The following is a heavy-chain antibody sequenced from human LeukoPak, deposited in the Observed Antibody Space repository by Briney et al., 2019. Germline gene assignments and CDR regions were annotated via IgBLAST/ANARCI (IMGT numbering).Heavy chain of an antibody. Sequence: GGSLRFSCAASGFTFSSYGMHWVRQAPGKGLEWVAVISYDGSNKYYADSVKGRFTISRGNSKNTLYLQMNSLRAEDTAVYYCAKDGPVNLLAAAGTFYYMDVWGKGTTVTVSS. CDR3: AKDGPVNLLAAAGTFYYMDV. CDR2: ISYDGSNK. D-gene: IGHD6-13*01. CDR1: GFTFSSYG. J-gene: IGHJ6*03. V-gene: IGHV3-30*18.